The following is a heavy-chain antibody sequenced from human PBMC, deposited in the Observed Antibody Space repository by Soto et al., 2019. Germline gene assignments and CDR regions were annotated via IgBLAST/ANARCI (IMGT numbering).Heavy chain of an antibody. J-gene: IGHJ6*02. V-gene: IGHV5-51*01. CDR2: IYPGDSDT. CDR1: GYSFTSYW. D-gene: IGHD3-10*01. CDR3: ARRSTSGENYYYGMDV. Sequence: SGESLKISCKGSGYSFTSYWIGWVRQMPGKGLEWMGIIYPGDSDTRYSPSFQGQVTISADKSISTAYLQWSSLKASDTAMYYCARRSTSGENYYYGMDVWGQGTTVTVSS.